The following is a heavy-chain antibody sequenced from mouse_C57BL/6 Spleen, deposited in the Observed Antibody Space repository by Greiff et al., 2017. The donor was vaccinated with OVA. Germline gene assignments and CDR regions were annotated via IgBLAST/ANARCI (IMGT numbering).Heavy chain of an antibody. Sequence: QVQLQQSGAELVRPGTSVKVSCKASGYAFTHYLIEWVKQRPGQGLEWIGVINPGSGGTNYNEKFKGKATLTADKSSSTAYMQLSSLTSEDSAVYFCAREGGGYDGAYWGQGTLVTVSA. D-gene: IGHD2-2*01. CDR1: GYAFTHYL. V-gene: IGHV1-54*01. CDR2: INPGSGGT. J-gene: IGHJ3*01. CDR3: AREGGGYDGAY.